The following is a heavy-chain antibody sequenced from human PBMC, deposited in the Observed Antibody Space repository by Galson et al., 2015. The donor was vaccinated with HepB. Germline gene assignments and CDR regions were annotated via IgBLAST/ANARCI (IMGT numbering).Heavy chain of an antibody. J-gene: IGHJ4*02. D-gene: IGHD6-13*01. Sequence: SLRLSCAASGFTFSSYAMHWVRQAPGKGLEWVAVISYDGSNKYYADSVKGRFTISRDNSKNTLYLQMNSLRAEDTAVYYCAREGSSWEYYFDYWGQGTLVTVSS. V-gene: IGHV3-30*04. CDR1: GFTFSSYA. CDR2: ISYDGSNK. CDR3: AREGSSWEYYFDY.